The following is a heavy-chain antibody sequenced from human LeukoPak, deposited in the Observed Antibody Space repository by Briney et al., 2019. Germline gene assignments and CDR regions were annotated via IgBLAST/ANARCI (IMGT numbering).Heavy chain of an antibody. J-gene: IGHJ5*02. CDR3: ARDLNYDFWSGTPIGWFDP. D-gene: IGHD3-3*01. CDR2: IYTSGST. CDR1: GGSISSYY. V-gene: IGHV4-4*07. Sequence: SETLSLTCTVSGGSISSYYWSWIRQPAGKGLEWIGRIYTSGSTNYNPSLKSRVTMSVDTSKNQFSLKLSSVTAADTAVYYCARDLNYDFWSGTPIGWFDPWGQGTLVTVSS.